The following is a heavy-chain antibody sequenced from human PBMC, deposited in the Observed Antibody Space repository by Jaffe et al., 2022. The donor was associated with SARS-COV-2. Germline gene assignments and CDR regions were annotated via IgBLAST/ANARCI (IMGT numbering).Heavy chain of an antibody. Sequence: EVQLVESGGGLVQPGRSLRLSCAASGFTFDDYAMHWVRQAPGKGLEWVSGISWNSGSIGYADSVKGRFTISRDNAKNSLYLQMNSLRAEDTALYYCAKDLLAAADLMMDYYYGMDVWGQGTTVTVSS. D-gene: IGHD6-13*01. V-gene: IGHV3-9*01. CDR1: GFTFDDYA. CDR2: ISWNSGSI. CDR3: AKDLLAAADLMMDYYYGMDV. J-gene: IGHJ6*02.